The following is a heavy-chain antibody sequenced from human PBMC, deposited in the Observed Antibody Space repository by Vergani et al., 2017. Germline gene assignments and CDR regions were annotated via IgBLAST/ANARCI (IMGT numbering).Heavy chain of an antibody. D-gene: IGHD1-26*01. CDR1: GGSISSYY. V-gene: IGHV4-59*01. Sequence: QLQLQESGPGLVKPSETLSLTRTVSGGSISSYYWSWIRQPPGKGLEWIGYIYYSGSTNYNPSLKSRVTISVDTSKNQFSLKLSSVTAADTAVYYCARGSVVGAIFDYWGQGTLVTVSS. CDR2: IYYSGST. CDR3: ARGSVVGAIFDY. J-gene: IGHJ4*02.